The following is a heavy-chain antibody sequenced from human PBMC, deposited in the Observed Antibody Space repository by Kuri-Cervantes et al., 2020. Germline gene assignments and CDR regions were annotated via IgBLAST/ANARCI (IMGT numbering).Heavy chain of an antibody. J-gene: IGHJ5*02. Sequence: SETLSLTCTVSGGSISSGSYFWSWIRQPAGKGLEWIGYIYYSGSTYYNPSLKSRVTISVDTSKNQFSLKLSSVTAADTAVYYCARDSHYYDSRGHWFDPWGQGTLVTVSS. D-gene: IGHD3-22*01. CDR2: IYYSGST. CDR3: ARDSHYYDSRGHWFDP. V-gene: IGHV4-30-4*08. CDR1: GGSISSGSYF.